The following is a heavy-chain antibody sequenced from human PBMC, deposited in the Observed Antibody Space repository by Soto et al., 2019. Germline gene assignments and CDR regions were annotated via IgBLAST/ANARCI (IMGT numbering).Heavy chain of an antibody. V-gene: IGHV4-31*03. Sequence: QVQLQESGPGLVKPSQTLSLACTVSGGSISSGGYYWSWIRQHPGKGLEWIGYIYYSGSTYYNPSLKSRVTISVDTSQNQFSLKLSSVTAGDTAVYYCARADGDYGPPEPYNWFDPRGQGTLVTVSS. J-gene: IGHJ5*02. CDR1: GGSISSGGYY. D-gene: IGHD4-17*01. CDR3: ARADGDYGPPEPYNWFDP. CDR2: IYYSGST.